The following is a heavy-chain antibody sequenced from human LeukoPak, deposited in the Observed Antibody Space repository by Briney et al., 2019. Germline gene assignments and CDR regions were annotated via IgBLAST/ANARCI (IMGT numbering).Heavy chain of an antibody. CDR2: IYYSGST. CDR3: ARDGGAFDI. Sequence: SETLSLTCAVSGGSISSYYWSWIRQPPGKGLEWIGYIYYSGSTNYNPSLKSRVTISVDTSKNQFSLKLSSVTAADTAVYYCARDGGAFDIWGQGTMVTVSS. CDR1: GGSISSYY. J-gene: IGHJ3*02. V-gene: IGHV4-59*01. D-gene: IGHD3-3*01.